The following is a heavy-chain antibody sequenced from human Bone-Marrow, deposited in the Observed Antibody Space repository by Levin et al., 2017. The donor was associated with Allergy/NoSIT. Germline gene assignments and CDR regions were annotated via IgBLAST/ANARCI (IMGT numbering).Heavy chain of an antibody. CDR3: SYLIIAAPVGGAFDI. CDR2: IYWDDDK. J-gene: IGHJ3*02. CDR1: GFSLSTSGVG. V-gene: IGHV2-5*02. Sequence: SGPTLVKPTQTLTLTCTFSGFSLSTSGVGVGWIRQPPGKALEWLAVIYWDDDKRYSPSLKSRLTITKDTSRNQVVLTMTNMDPVDTATYYCSYLIIAAPVGGAFDIWGQGTMVAVS. D-gene: IGHD6-13*01.